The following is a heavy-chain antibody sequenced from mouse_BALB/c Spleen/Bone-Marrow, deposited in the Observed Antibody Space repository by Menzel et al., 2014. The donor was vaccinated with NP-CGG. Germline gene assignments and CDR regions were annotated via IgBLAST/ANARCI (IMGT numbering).Heavy chain of an antibody. Sequence: EVQGVESGGGLVQPGGSRKLSCAASEFTFSSFGMHWVRQAPEQGLEWVAFISRGSSINYYADTVKGRFTISRDNPKNTLFLQMTSLRSEDTAMYYCSRSQFYGYYLDSWGQGTSLTVSS. D-gene: IGHD2-2*01. J-gene: IGHJ2*02. CDR1: EFTFSSFG. CDR3: SRSQFYGYYLDS. V-gene: IGHV5-17*02. CDR2: ISRGSSIN.